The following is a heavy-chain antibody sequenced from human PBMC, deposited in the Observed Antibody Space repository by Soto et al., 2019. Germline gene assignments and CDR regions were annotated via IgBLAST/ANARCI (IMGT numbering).Heavy chain of an antibody. CDR3: ARDHNHDQYYHGMDV. CDR1: AYFFTAYY. Sequence: GASVKVSCNTSAYFFTAYYIHWVRQSPGQGLEWMGWINPNTGATNYPQKFQGRVTMTSDTSISTAYMELSSLMSDDTAVYYCARDHNHDQYYHGMDVWGQGTTVTVSS. D-gene: IGHD1-1*01. CDR2: INPNTGAT. V-gene: IGHV1-2*02. J-gene: IGHJ6*02.